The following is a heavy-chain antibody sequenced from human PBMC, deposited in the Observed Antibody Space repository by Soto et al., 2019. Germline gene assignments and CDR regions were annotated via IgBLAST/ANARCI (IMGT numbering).Heavy chain of an antibody. CDR2: ISWNSGSI. J-gene: IGHJ6*02. D-gene: IGHD1-7*01. V-gene: IGHV3-9*01. Sequence: EVQLVESGGGLVQPGRSLRLSCAASGFTFDDYAMHWVRQAPGKGLEWVSGISWNSGSIGYADSVKGRFTISRDNAKNSLYLQMNSLRAEDTALYYCAKDIRAGTTPYGMDVWGQGTTVTVSS. CDR3: AKDIRAGTTPYGMDV. CDR1: GFTFDDYA.